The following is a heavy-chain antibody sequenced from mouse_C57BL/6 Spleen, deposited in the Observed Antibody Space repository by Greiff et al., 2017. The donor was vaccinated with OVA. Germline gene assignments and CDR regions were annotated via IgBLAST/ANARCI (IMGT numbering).Heavy chain of an antibody. CDR3: ARHVFITTVVDYYAMAY. Sequence: QVQLQQPGAELVKPGASVKLSCKASGYTFTSYWMHWVKQRPGQGLEWIGMIHPNSGSTNYNEKFKSKATLTVDKSSSTAYMQLSSLTSEDSAVYYCARHVFITTVVDYYAMAYWGQGTSVTVSA. J-gene: IGHJ4*01. D-gene: IGHD1-1*01. CDR2: IHPNSGST. V-gene: IGHV1-64*01. CDR1: GYTFTSYW.